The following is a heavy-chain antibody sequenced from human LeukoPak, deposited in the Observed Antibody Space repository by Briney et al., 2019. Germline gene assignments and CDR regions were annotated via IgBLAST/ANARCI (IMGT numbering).Heavy chain of an antibody. CDR2: IIPIFGTA. V-gene: IGHV1-69*05. J-gene: IGHJ4*02. D-gene: IGHD3-10*01. CDR3: ARGSYYGSGSYPSYYFDY. Sequence: SVKVSCKASGGTFSSYAISWVRQAPGQGLEWMGGIIPIFGTANYAQKFQGRVTITTDESTSTAYMELSSLRSEDTAVYYCARGSYYGSGSYPSYYFDYWGQGTLVTVSS. CDR1: GGTFSSYA.